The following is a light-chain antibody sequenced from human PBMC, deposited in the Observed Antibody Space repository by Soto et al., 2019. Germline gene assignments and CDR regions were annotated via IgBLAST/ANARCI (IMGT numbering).Light chain of an antibody. CDR3: QQYNSYSRLFT. CDR2: KAS. V-gene: IGKV1-5*03. Sequence: DIQMTQSPSTLSASVGDRVTITCRASQSINSWLAWYQQKPGKAPKLLIYKASSLERGVPSRFSGSGSGTEFTLTISSLQPDDFATYYCQQYNSYSRLFTFGPGTKVDI. J-gene: IGKJ3*01. CDR1: QSINSW.